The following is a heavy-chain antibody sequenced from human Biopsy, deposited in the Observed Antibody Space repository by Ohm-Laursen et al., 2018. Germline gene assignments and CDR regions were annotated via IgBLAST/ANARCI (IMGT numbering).Heavy chain of an antibody. V-gene: IGHV3-48*01. D-gene: IGHD1/OR15-1a*01. CDR1: GFTFDDYA. CDR3: ARGRTGG. J-gene: IGHJ4*02. CDR2: ISSGSSPI. Sequence: SLRLSCAASGFTFDDYALHWVRQAPGKGLEWVSFISSGSSPIYYADSVKGRFTISRDDAKNSLYLQMNSLRAEDTAVYYCARGRTGGWGQGTLVTVSS.